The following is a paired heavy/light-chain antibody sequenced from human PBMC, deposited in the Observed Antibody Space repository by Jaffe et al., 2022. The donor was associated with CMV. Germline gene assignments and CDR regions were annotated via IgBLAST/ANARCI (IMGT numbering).Light chain of an antibody. J-gene: IGLJ2*01. V-gene: IGLV1-44*01. Sequence: QSVLTQPPSASGTPGQRVTISCSGSSSNIGSNTVNWYQQLPGTAPKLLIYSNNQRPSGVPDRFSGSKSGTSASLAISGLQSEDEADYYCAAWDDSLNAHVVFGGGTKLTVL. CDR3: AAWDDSLNAHVV. CDR1: SSNIGSNT. CDR2: SNN.
Heavy chain of an antibody. Sequence: QVQLQESGPGLVKPSETLSLTCTVSGGSISSYYWSWIRQPAGKGLEWIGRIYTSGSTNYNPSLKSRVTMSVDTSKNQFSLKLSSVTAADTAVYYCARDSVSYDFWSGYPRYYGMDVWGQGTTVTVSS. J-gene: IGHJ6*02. V-gene: IGHV4-4*07. CDR1: GGSISSYY. CDR2: IYTSGST. D-gene: IGHD3-3*01. CDR3: ARDSVSYDFWSGYPRYYGMDV.